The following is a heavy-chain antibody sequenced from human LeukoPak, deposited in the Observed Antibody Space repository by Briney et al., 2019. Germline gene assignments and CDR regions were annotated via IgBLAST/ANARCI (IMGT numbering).Heavy chain of an antibody. V-gene: IGHV3-30*04. CDR2: ISYDGSNK. CDR1: GFTFSSYA. J-gene: IGHJ4*02. D-gene: IGHD3-10*01. CDR3: ARGSGMVRGVIVGGIY. Sequence: GRSLRLSCAASGFTFSSYAMHWVRQAPGKGLEWVAVISYDGSNKYYADSVKGRFTISRDNSKNTLYLQMNSLRAEDTAVYYCARGSGMVRGVIVGGIYWGQGTLVTVSS.